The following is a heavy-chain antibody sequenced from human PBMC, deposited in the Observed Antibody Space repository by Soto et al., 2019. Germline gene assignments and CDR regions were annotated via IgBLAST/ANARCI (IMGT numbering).Heavy chain of an antibody. D-gene: IGHD3-10*01. Sequence: QLQLQESGPGLVKPSETLSLTCTVSGGSISSSSYYWGWIRQPPGKGLEWIGSIYYSGSTYYNPSLHSRVTITADTSKNQFSLQLSSVTAADTAVYYCATTYYFGSGSAYWGQGTLVTVSS. J-gene: IGHJ4*02. V-gene: IGHV4-39*01. CDR2: IYYSGST. CDR1: GGSISSSSYY. CDR3: ATTYYFGSGSAY.